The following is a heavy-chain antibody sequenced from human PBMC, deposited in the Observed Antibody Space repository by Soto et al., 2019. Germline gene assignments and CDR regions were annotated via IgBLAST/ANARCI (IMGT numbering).Heavy chain of an antibody. D-gene: IGHD3-22*01. J-gene: IGHJ2*01. Sequence: KAGGSLRLSCAASGFTFSNAWMSWVRQAPGKGLEWVGRIKSKTDGGTTDYAAPVKGRFTISRDDSKNTLYPQMNSLKTEDTAVYYCTTVGYYDSSGYLLSYFDLWGRGTLVTVSS. CDR3: TTVGYYDSSGYLLSYFDL. CDR1: GFTFSNAW. V-gene: IGHV3-15*01. CDR2: IKSKTDGGTT.